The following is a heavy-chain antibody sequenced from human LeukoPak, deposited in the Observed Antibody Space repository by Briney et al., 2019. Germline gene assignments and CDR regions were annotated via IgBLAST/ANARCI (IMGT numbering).Heavy chain of an antibody. V-gene: IGHV3-30*18. CDR1: GFTFSQYA. Sequence: GGSLRLPCAASGFTFSQYAMHWVRQAPGKGLEWVAVMSYDGSVQYYADSVKGRFTISRDNSKNTLYLQMNNLRTDDTAFYYCAKVMITVVTTSKLDSWGQGTLVTVSS. D-gene: IGHD4-23*01. J-gene: IGHJ4*02. CDR2: MSYDGSVQ. CDR3: AKVMITVVTTSKLDS.